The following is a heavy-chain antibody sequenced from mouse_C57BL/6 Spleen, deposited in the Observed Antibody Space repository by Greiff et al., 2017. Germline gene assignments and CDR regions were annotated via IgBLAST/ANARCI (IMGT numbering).Heavy chain of an antibody. CDR3: TTFFYDGYSFAY. Sequence: EVQLQQSGAELVRPGASVKLSCTASGFNIKDYYMHWVKQRPEQGLEWIGRIDPEDGDTEYAPKFQGKATMTADTSSNTADLQLSSLTSEDTAVYYCTTFFYDGYSFAYWGQGTLVTVSA. CDR2: IDPEDGDT. D-gene: IGHD2-3*01. CDR1: GFNIKDYY. J-gene: IGHJ3*01. V-gene: IGHV14-1*01.